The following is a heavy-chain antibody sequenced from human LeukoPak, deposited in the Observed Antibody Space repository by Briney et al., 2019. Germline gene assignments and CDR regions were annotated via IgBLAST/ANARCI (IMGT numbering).Heavy chain of an antibody. J-gene: IGHJ5*02. CDR2: IIPIFGTA. CDR3: ARDLADSGSYYAGDP. V-gene: IGHV1-69*05. D-gene: IGHD3-10*01. CDR1: GGTFSSYA. Sequence: GASVKASCKASGGTFSSYAISWVRQAPGQGLEWMGRIIPIFGTANYAQKFQGRVTITTDESTSTAYMELSSLRSEDTAVYYCARDLADSGSYYAGDPWGQGTLVTVSS.